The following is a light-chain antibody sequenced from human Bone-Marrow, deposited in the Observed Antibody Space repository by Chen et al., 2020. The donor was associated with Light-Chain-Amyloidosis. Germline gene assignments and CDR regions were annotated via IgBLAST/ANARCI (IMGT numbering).Light chain of an antibody. V-gene: IGKV3-11*01. CDR1: QSVSSY. Sequence: TVLTQSPATLSLSPGERATLSCRASQSVSSYLAWYQQKPGQAPRLLIYDASNRATGIPARFSGSGSGTDFTLAISSLEPEDFAVYYCQQRSDWPPKFGQGTKLEIK. J-gene: IGKJ1*01. CDR3: QQRSDWPPK. CDR2: DAS.